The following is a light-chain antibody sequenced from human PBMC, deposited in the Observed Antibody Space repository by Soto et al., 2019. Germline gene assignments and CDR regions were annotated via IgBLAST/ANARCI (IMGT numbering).Light chain of an antibody. J-gene: IGKJ2*01. CDR3: MQATQYRPYT. CDR1: QSLVHSDGNTY. CDR2: KVS. Sequence: DIVLTQTPLSSPVTLGQPASISCRSSQSLVHSDGNTYLSWLQQMPGQPPRLLIYKVSNRLSGVQDRFSGSGAETDFTLEISSVEAEDVGVYYCMQATQYRPYTFGQGTKLEIK. V-gene: IGKV2-24*01.